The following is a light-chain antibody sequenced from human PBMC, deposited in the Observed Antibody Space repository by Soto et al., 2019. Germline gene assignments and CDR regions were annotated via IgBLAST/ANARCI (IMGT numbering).Light chain of an antibody. Sequence: EKVMTQSPATLSVSPGGGATLSCRASQSVGSSLAWYQQKPGQAPRLLIYGASTRATGIPARFSGSGSGTEFTLTISSLQSEDFAVYYCQQYNDWPLTFGGGTKVDIK. J-gene: IGKJ4*01. CDR3: QQYNDWPLT. V-gene: IGKV3-15*01. CDR1: QSVGSS. CDR2: GAS.